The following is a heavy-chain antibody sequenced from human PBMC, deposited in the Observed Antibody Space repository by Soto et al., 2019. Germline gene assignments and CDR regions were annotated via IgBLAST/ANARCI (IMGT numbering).Heavy chain of an antibody. D-gene: IGHD6-6*01. CDR3: AREGAALPDPFDH. J-gene: IGHJ4*02. CDR1: GGSMSNYY. V-gene: IGHV4-59*12. Sequence: QVQLQESGPGLVKPSETLSLTCTVSGGSMSNYYWSWIRQTPGERLEWIGYIYYRGSTSYNPSLRGRVTISLDTSTNEFSLNLRSVTAADTAVYYCAREGAALPDPFDHWGRGTLVTVTS. CDR2: IYYRGST.